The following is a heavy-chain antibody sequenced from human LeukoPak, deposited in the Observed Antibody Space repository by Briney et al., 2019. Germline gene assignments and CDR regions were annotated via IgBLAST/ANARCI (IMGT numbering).Heavy chain of an antibody. CDR1: GGSISSGGYY. D-gene: IGHD3-10*01. CDR2: IYYSGST. Sequence: PSQTLSLTCTVSGGSISSGGYYWSRIRQHPGKGLEWIVYIYYSGSTYYNPSLKSRVTISVDTSKNQFSLKLSSVTAADTAVYYCARDGSGSYRVPDAFDIWGQGTMVTVSS. V-gene: IGHV4-31*03. CDR3: ARDGSGSYRVPDAFDI. J-gene: IGHJ3*02.